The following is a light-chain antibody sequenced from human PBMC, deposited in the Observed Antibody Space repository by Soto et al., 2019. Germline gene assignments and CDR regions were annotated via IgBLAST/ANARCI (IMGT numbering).Light chain of an antibody. CDR1: QDINDW. CDR3: QQYHSRRT. V-gene: IGKV1-5*01. CDR2: DAS. J-gene: IGKJ1*01. Sequence: DIQMTQSPSTLSASVGDRVTITCRASQDINDWLAWYQQKPGNAPKFLIYDASTLQSGVPSRFSGSGSGTEFPLTISSLQPDDFATYYCQQYHSRRTFGQGTKVEIK.